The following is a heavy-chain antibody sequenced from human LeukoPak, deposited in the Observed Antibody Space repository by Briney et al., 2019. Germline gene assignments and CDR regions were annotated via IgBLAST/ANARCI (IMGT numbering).Heavy chain of an antibody. J-gene: IGHJ4*02. V-gene: IGHV3-7*01. Sequence: GGSLRLSCAASEFTFSSYWMSWVRQAPGKGLEWVANIKQDGSEKYYVDSVKGRFTISRDSAKNSLYLEMNSLRAEDTAVYYCARDQFKAFDYWGQGTLVTVSS. CDR1: EFTFSSYW. CDR3: ARDQFKAFDY. CDR2: IKQDGSEK.